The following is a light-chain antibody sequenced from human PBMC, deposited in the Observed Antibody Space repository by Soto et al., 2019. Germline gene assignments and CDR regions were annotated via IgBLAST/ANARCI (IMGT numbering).Light chain of an antibody. J-gene: IGLJ1*01. V-gene: IGLV2-14*03. Sequence: QSALTQPASVSGSPGQSINISCTGTSSDVGGYNYVSWYQHHPGKAPKLIIYDVSNRPSGVSNPFSGSKSGNTASLTISGLQPEDEADYYCRPYTESNTRQIVFGTGTKVTVL. CDR3: RPYTESNTRQIV. CDR1: SSDVGGYNY. CDR2: DVS.